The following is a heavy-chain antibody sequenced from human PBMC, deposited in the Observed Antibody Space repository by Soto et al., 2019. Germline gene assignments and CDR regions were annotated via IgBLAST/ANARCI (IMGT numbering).Heavy chain of an antibody. CDR3: ARIPLHTAMIYWLDP. CDR2: IYYSGNT. CDR1: GDSVTSGNYY. D-gene: IGHD5-18*01. J-gene: IGHJ5*01. Sequence: PSETLSLTCTVSGDSVTSGNYYWSWIRQPPGKGLEWIGYIYYSGNTNYSPSLKSRVTISLDTSNNQFSLKLSSVTAADTAVYYCARIPLHTAMIYWLDPCGQATLVTVFS. V-gene: IGHV4-61*01.